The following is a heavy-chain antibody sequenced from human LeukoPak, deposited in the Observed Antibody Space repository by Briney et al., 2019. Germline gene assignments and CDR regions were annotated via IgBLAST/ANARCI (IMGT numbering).Heavy chain of an antibody. J-gene: IGHJ2*01. Sequence: GGSLRLSCAPSGLTFSTYWMHWVRRVPGAVLVWVSRTNEDGNITDTAASVKGLFTISRDYYKDTLYLQKNSLRGEDTAVFYCGRDLGGRGGGWVGGMLVGVSLVWNRGR. V-gene: IGHV3-74*01. CDR1: GLTFSTYW. CDR2: TNEDGNIT. D-gene: IGHD1/OR15-1a*01. CDR3: GRDLGGRGGGWVGGMLVGVSLVWN.